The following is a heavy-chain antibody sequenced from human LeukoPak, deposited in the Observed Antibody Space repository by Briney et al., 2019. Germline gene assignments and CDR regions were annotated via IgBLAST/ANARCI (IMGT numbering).Heavy chain of an antibody. CDR2: INPNSGGT. J-gene: IGHJ4*02. Sequence: ASVKVSCKASGYTFTGYYIHWVRQAPGQGLEWMGWINPNSGGTNYAQKFQGRVTMTRDTSISTAYMELSRLTSDGTAVYYCVPGNRITTPTETRGTYFDYWGQGTLVTVSS. CDR1: GYTFTGYY. CDR3: VPGNRITTPTETRGTYFDY. D-gene: IGHD3-3*01. V-gene: IGHV1-2*02.